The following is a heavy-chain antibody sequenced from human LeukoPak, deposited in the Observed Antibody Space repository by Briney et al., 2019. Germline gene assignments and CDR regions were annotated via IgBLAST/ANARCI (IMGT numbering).Heavy chain of an antibody. V-gene: IGHV1-2*02. CDR3: ARDPDSSSWYSFFDY. D-gene: IGHD6-13*01. J-gene: IGHJ4*02. CDR2: INPNSGGT. Sequence: GASVKVSCKASGYTFTGYYMHWVRQAPGQGLEWMGWINPNSGGTNYAQKFQGRVTMTRDTSISTAYMELSRLRSDDTAVYYCARDPDSSSWYSFFDYWGQGTLVTVSS. CDR1: GYTFTGYY.